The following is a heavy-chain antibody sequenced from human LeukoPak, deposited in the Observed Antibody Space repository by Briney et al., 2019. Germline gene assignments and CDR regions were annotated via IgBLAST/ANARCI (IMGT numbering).Heavy chain of an antibody. CDR1: GGSISSSSYY. V-gene: IGHV4-39*05. D-gene: IGHD6-6*01. CDR3: VAETRGGIAAWFDP. CDR2: IYYSGST. J-gene: IGHJ5*02. Sequence: SETPSLTCTVSGGSISSSSYYWGWIRQPPGKGLEWIGSIYYSGSTYYNPSLKSRVTISVDTSKNQFSLKLSSVTAADTAVYYCVAETRGGIAAWFDPWGQGTLVTVSS.